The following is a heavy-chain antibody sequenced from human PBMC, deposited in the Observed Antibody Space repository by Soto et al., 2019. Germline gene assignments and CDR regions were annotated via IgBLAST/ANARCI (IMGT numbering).Heavy chain of an antibody. D-gene: IGHD1-20*01. CDR2: IYTSKST. V-gene: IGHV4-4*07. CDR3: ARDPGITGTTTRFDP. CDR1: CGSISSYY. Sequence: SETLSLTCTFSCGSISSYYWSWIRQPAGKGLEWIGRIYTSKSTNYNPSLKSRVTMSVDTSKNQFSLKLSSVTAADTAVYYCARDPGITGTTTRFDPWGQGILVTVSS. J-gene: IGHJ5*02.